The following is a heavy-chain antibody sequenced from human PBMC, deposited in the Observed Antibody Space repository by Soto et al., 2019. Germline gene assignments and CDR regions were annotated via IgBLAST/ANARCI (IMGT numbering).Heavy chain of an antibody. CDR1: DGNSIDFY. J-gene: IGHJ5*02. V-gene: IGHV4-59*01. Sequence: VADGNSIDFYGSWIRQPPGKGLEWIGYIYSSGVTDYNPSLKSRVTMSVDTSKNQFSLKLSSVTAADTAVYYCARDKQGWFDPWCQGTLVTVSS. CDR3: ARDKQGWFDP. CDR2: IYSSGVT.